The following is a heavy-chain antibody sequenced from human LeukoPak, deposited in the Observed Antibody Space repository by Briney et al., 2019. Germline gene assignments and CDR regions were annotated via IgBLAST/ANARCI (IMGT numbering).Heavy chain of an antibody. Sequence: SETLSLTCTVSGGSISSYYWSWIRQPAGKGLEWIGRIYTSGSTNYSPSLKSRVTMSVDTSKNQCSLKLSSVTAADTAVYYCARGQRGSYYYYYMDVWGKGTTVTVSS. J-gene: IGHJ6*03. CDR1: GGSISSYY. CDR3: ARGQRGSYYYYYMDV. CDR2: IYTSGST. V-gene: IGHV4-4*07.